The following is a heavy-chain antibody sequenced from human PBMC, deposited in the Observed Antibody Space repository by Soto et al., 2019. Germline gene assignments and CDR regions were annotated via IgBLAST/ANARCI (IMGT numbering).Heavy chain of an antibody. V-gene: IGHV1-69*01. Sequence: QVQLVQSGAEVKKPGSSVKVSCKASGGTFGSYAFSWVRQAPGQGLEWMGGIIPVSGAAHYAQKFQGRVTVSLNESTSPPEMELCSPTSQDTDVYYWVSAFGCRRTSCPIDYWGQGTRVIVSS. J-gene: IGHJ4*02. D-gene: IGHD2-2*01. CDR2: IIPVSGAA. CDR1: GGTFGSYA. CDR3: VSAFGCRRTSCPIDY.